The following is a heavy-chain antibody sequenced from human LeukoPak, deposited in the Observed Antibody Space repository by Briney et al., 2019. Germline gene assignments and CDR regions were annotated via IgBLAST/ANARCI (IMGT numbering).Heavy chain of an antibody. CDR1: GFTFSSYA. CDR2: ISGSGGST. J-gene: IGHJ4*02. CDR3: AKEITYYYDSSGYYSSQLFDY. Sequence: PGGSLRLSCAASGFTFSSYAMSWVRQAPGKGLEWVSAISGSGGSTYYADSVKGRFTISRDNSKNTLYLQMNSLRAEDTAVYYCAKEITYYYDSSGYYSSQLFDYWGQGTLVTVSS. D-gene: IGHD3-22*01. V-gene: IGHV3-23*01.